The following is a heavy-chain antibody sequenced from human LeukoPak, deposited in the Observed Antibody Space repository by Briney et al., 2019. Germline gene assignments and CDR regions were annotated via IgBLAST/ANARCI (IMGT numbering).Heavy chain of an antibody. V-gene: IGHV3-23*01. J-gene: IGHJ5*02. Sequence: GGSLRLSCAASGFTFSTYDMSWVRQAPGKGLEWVSAISGSGGSTFYADSVKGRFTISRDNSKNTLHLQMNSLRSDDTAVYYCARDQYYDRKGWFDPWGQGTLVTVSS. D-gene: IGHD3-22*01. CDR3: ARDQYYDRKGWFDP. CDR1: GFTFSTYD. CDR2: ISGSGGST.